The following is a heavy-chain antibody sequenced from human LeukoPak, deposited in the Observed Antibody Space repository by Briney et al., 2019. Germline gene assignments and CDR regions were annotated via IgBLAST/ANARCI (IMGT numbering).Heavy chain of an antibody. J-gene: IGHJ5*02. CDR3: ARLGYYDILSWFDP. V-gene: IGHV4-39*07. Sequence: SETLSLTCTVSGGSISSSSYYWGWIRQPPGKGLEWIGSIYHSGSTYYNPSLKSRVTISVDTSKNQFSLKLSSVTAADTAVYYCARLGYYDILSWFDPWGQGTLVTVSS. D-gene: IGHD3-9*01. CDR2: IYHSGST. CDR1: GGSISSSSYY.